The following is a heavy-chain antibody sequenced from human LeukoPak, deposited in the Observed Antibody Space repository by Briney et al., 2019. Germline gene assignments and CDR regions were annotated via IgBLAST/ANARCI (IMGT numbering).Heavy chain of an antibody. CDR2: IYYSGIT. D-gene: IGHD3-22*01. CDR3: ARRESSGYYLNFDY. Sequence: SETLSLTCTVSGGSISSYYWSWIRQPPGKGLEWIGYIYYSGITNYNPSLKSRVTISVDTSKNQFSLKLSSVTAADTAVYYCARRESSGYYLNFDYWGQGTLVTVSS. V-gene: IGHV4-59*01. CDR1: GGSISSYY. J-gene: IGHJ4*02.